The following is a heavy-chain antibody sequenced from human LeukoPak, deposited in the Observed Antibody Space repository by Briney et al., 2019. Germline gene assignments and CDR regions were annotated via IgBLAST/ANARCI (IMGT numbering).Heavy chain of an antibody. Sequence: GGSLRLSCAASGAAFSKYGMKWVRQAAGAGLEYISGISRSGDITHYADSVKGRFPISRDNVKNTLYLQMNSLRAEDTALYYCATEGFYFWGPGTQVTVSS. J-gene: IGHJ4*02. CDR3: ATEGFYF. V-gene: IGHV3-23*01. CDR2: ISRSGDIT. CDR1: GAAFSKYG.